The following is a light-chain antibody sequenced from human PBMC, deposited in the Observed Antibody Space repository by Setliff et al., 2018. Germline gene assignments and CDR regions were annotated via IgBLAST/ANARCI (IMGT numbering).Light chain of an antibody. V-gene: IGLV2-11*01. J-gene: IGLJ1*01. CDR2: DVS. CDR3: CSFAGTYSVG. CDR1: SSDVGGYNF. Sequence: QSVLTQPRSVSGSPGQSVTISCTGTSSDVGGYNFVSWYQVYPGKAPKVMIYDVSKRPSGVPDRFSGSKSGTTASLTISGLQPEDEADYYCCSFAGTYSVGFGTGTKVTVL.